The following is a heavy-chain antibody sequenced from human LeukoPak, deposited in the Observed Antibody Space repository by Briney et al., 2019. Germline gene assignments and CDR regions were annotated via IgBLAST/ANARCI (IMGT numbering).Heavy chain of an antibody. CDR2: ISGYNGYT. CDR1: GYTFTSYG. V-gene: IGHV1-18*01. Sequence: ASVKVSCKASGYTFTSYGISWVRQAPGQGLKRMGWISGYNGYTHYAHNLQGRVTMTTDTSTSTAYMELRSLRSDDTAVYYCARDEARYSSGYYPNWFDPWGQGTLVTVSS. CDR3: ARDEARYSSGYYPNWFDP. J-gene: IGHJ5*02. D-gene: IGHD3-22*01.